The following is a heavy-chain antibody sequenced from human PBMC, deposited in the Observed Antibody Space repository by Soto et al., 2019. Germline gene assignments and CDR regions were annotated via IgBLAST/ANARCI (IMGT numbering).Heavy chain of an antibody. V-gene: IGHV4-61*01. CDR3: AREGRMGIFDY. D-gene: IGHD6-13*01. CDR1: GGSVNGGSYF. CDR2: FYYSGST. Sequence: SETLSLTCTVSGGSVNGGSYFWSWVRQPPGKGLEWIGYFYYSGSTKYNPSLKSRVTILEDTSKNQFSLKLNSVTAADTAVYYCAREGRMGIFDYWGQGALVT. J-gene: IGHJ4*02.